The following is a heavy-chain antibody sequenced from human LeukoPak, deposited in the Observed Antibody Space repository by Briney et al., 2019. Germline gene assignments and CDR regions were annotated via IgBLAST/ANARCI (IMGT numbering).Heavy chain of an antibody. CDR1: GYSISSGYY. D-gene: IGHD2-21*01. Sequence: SETLSITCTVSGYSISSGYYWGWIRQPPGKGLEWIASMYHSRRTYYNPSLKSRVTISADTSKNQFSLKLSSVTAADTAVYYCARDVRVIYYYYYMDVWGKGTTVTVSS. CDR3: ARDVRVIYYYYYMDV. CDR2: MYHSRRT. V-gene: IGHV4-38-2*02. J-gene: IGHJ6*03.